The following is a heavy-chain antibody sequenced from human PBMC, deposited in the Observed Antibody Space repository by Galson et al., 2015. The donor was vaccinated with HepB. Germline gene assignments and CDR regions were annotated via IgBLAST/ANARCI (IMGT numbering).Heavy chain of an antibody. CDR3: ARDYAARVYGPGNYYYFGMDV. Sequence: SLRLSCAASGFTVSNNYMSWVRQAPGQGLEWVSVVHSGGSTYYADSVKGRVTMSRDNSKNTLYLQMNSLRAEDTAVYYCARDYAARVYGPGNYYYFGMDVWVQGTTVTVSS. CDR2: VHSGGST. D-gene: IGHD1-26*01. J-gene: IGHJ6*02. CDR1: GFTVSNNY. V-gene: IGHV3-66*01.